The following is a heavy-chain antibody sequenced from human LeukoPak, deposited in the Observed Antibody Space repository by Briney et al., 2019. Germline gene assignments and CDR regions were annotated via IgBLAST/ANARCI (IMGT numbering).Heavy chain of an antibody. CDR3: ARGRDYDILTGYWLR. CDR2: INPTGGST. D-gene: IGHD3-9*01. V-gene: IGHV1-46*01. Sequence: ASVKVSCKASGYTFTSYYMHWVRQAPGQGLEWMGLINPTGGSTGYAQKFQGRVTMTRDMSTSTDYMELSSLRSEDTAIYYCARGRDYDILTGYWLRWGQGTLVTVSS. CDR1: GYTFTSYY. J-gene: IGHJ4*02.